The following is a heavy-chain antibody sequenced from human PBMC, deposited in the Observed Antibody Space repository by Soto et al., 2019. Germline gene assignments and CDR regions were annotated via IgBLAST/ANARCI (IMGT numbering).Heavy chain of an antibody. CDR3: AREADSSGYYYSQYYYYGMDV. J-gene: IGHJ6*02. CDR1: GFTFSSYS. D-gene: IGHD3-22*01. V-gene: IGHV3-48*02. CDR2: ISSSSSTI. Sequence: EVQLVESGGGLVQPGGSLRLSCAASGFTFSSYSMNWVRQAPGKGLEWVSYISSSSSTIYYADSVKGRFTISRDNAKNSLYLQMNSLRDEDTAVYYCAREADSSGYYYSQYYYYGMDVWGQGTTVTVSS.